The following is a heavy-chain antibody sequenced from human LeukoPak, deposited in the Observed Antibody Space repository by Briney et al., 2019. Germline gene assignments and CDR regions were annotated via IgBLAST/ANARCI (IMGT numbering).Heavy chain of an antibody. V-gene: IGHV3-7*01. CDR1: GFTFSSNW. CDR2: IKQDGREK. J-gene: IGHJ4*02. CDR3: AREGVCTVNFDY. D-gene: IGHD2-8*01. Sequence: QPGGSLRLSCAASGFTFSSNWMSWVRQAPGKGLEWVSDIKQDGREKYYVDSVKGRVTISRDNAKNSLYVEMTSLRAEDTAVYYCAREGVCTVNFDYWGQGTLVTVSS.